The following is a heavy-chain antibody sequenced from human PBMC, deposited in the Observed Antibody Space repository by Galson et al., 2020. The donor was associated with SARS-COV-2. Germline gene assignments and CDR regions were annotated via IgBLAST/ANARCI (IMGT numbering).Heavy chain of an antibody. CDR2: IIPIFGTA. CDR3: ASRGGNYYYYYGMDV. CDR1: GGTFSSYA. Sequence: SVKVSCKASGGTFSSYAISWVRQAPGQGLEWMGRIIPIFGTANYAQKFQGRVTITADKSTSTAYMELSSLRSEDTAVYYCASRGGNYYYYYGMDVWGQGTTVTVSS. J-gene: IGHJ6*02. V-gene: IGHV1-69*06. D-gene: IGHD3-16*01.